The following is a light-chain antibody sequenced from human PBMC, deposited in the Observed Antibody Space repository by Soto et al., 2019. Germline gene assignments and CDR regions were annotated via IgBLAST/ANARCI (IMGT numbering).Light chain of an antibody. CDR3: AAWDDSLNVPYV. CDR1: SFNIGSNT. J-gene: IGLJ1*01. V-gene: IGLV1-44*01. Sequence: QSVLTQPPSASGTPGQRVTISCSGSSFNIGSNTVNWYQQLPGTAPKLLIYSNNQRPSGVPDRFSGSKSGTSASLAISGLQSEDEADYYCAAWDDSLNVPYVFGTGTKLTVL. CDR2: SNN.